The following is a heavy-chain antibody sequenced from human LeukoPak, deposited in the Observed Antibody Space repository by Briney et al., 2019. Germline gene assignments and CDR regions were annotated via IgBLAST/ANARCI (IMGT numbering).Heavy chain of an antibody. J-gene: IGHJ4*02. V-gene: IGHV4-34*01. D-gene: IGHD2-2*01. CDR2: INHSGST. CDR1: GGSFSGYY. Sequence: SETLSLTCAVYGGSFSGYYWSWIRQPPGKGLEWIGEINHSGSTNYNPPLKSRVTISVDTSKNQFSLKLSSVTAADTAVYYCASGVPALFDYWGQGTLVTVSS. CDR3: ASGVPALFDY.